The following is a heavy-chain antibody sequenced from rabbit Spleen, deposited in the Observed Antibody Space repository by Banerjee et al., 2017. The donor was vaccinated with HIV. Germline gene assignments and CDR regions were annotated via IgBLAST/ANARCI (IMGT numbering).Heavy chain of an antibody. J-gene: IGHJ3*01. V-gene: IGHV1S40*01. CDR1: GFSFRSNVY. CDR3: ARSGYVGWGGDGDLTGNKL. CDR2: IYISSGST. Sequence: QSLEESGGDLVKPGASLTLTCTASGFSFRSNVYMCWVRQAPGKGLEWIACIYISSGSTYYASWAKGRFTISKTSSTTVTLQMTSLTAADTATYFCARSGYVGWGGDGDLTGNKLWGQGTLVTVS. D-gene: IGHD4-1*01.